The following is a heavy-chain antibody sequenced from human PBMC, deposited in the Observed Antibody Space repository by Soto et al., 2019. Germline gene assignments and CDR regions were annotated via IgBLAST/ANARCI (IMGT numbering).Heavy chain of an antibody. CDR1: GYTFTSYG. Sequence: GASVKVSCKASGYTFTSYGISWVRQAPGQGLEWMGWISAYNGNTNYAQKLQGRVTMTTDTSTSTAYMELRSLRSDDTAVYYCARDAIRVPSHRAHSRYYYGMDVWGQGTTVTVSS. CDR3: ARDAIRVPSHRAHSRYYYGMDV. CDR2: ISAYNGNT. V-gene: IGHV1-18*01. D-gene: IGHD3-22*01. J-gene: IGHJ6*02.